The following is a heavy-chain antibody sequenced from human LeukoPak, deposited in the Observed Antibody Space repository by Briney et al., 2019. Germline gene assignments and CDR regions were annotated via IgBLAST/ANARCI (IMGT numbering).Heavy chain of an antibody. D-gene: IGHD4-17*01. CDR1: GFTFSDYS. Sequence: GGSLRLSCAASGFTFSDYSMNWVRQAPGKGLEWLSSISSRSTYRYYADSVKGRFTISRDNAKNSLCLQMNSLRAEDTAVYYCARDMTTATTCYLQHWGQGTLVTVSS. V-gene: IGHV3-21*06. J-gene: IGHJ1*01. CDR3: ARDMTTATTCYLQH. CDR2: ISSRSTYR.